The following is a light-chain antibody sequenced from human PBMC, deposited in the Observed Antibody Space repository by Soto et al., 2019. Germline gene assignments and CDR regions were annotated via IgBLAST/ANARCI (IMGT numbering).Light chain of an antibody. J-gene: IGLJ2*01. CDR2: EVS. Sequence: QSVLTQPPSASGSPGQSVTISCTGTSSDVGGYNYVSWYQQHPGKAPKLMIYEVSKRPSGVPDLFSGSKSGNTASLTVSGLQSEDEADYYCSSYAGSNNLVVFGGGTKLTVL. V-gene: IGLV2-8*01. CDR3: SSYAGSNNLVV. CDR1: SSDVGGYNY.